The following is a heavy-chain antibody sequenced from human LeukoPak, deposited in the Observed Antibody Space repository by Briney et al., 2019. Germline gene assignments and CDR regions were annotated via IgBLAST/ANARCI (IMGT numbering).Heavy chain of an antibody. V-gene: IGHV1-69*13. J-gene: IGHJ3*02. CDR3: ARAVVTPASAFDT. CDR1: GGTFSSYA. D-gene: IGHD4-23*01. CDR2: IIPIFGTA. Sequence: GASVKVSCKASGGTFSSYAITWVRQAPGQGLEWMGGIIPIFGTANYAQKFQGRVTITADESTSTAYMELSSLRSEDTAVYYCARAVVTPASAFDTWGQGTMVTVSS.